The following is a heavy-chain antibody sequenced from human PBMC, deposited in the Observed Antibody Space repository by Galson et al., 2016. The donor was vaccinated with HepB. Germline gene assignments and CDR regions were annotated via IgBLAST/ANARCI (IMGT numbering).Heavy chain of an antibody. V-gene: IGHV3-23*01. CDR3: VQGSTAPAV. D-gene: IGHD1-26*01. CDR2: ISRSGDSS. Sequence: SLRLSCAASGFTFSNYGMTWVRQALGKGLEVVSSISRSGDSSDYADSVKGRFTISRDNSQNTLSLQMNSLSAEDTAVYYCVQGSTAPAVWGKGTTVIVSS. J-gene: IGHJ6*04. CDR1: GFTFSNYG.